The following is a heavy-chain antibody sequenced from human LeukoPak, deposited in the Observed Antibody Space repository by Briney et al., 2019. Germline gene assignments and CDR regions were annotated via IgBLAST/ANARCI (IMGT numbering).Heavy chain of an antibody. CDR1: GFTFSSYS. CDR3: ARASSEIRYFDWSPNLDFDY. Sequence: GGSLRLSCAASGFTFSSYSMGWVRQAPGKGLEWVSSISSSSSYIYYADSVKGRFTISRDNAKNSLYLQMNSLRAEDTAVSYCARASSEIRYFDWSPNLDFDYWGQGTLVTVSS. CDR2: ISSSSSYI. D-gene: IGHD3-9*01. J-gene: IGHJ4*02. V-gene: IGHV3-21*01.